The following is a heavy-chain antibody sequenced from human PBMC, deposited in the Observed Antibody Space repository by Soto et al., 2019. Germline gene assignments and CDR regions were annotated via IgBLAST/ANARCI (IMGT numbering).Heavy chain of an antibody. Sequence: QVQLVESGGGVVQPGRSLRLSCAASGFTFSSYAMHWVRQAPGKGLEWVAVISYDGSNKYYADSVKGRFTIYRDNSKNALYLQMNSLRAEDTAMYYCARGLSTRPPGGMDVWGQGTTVTVSS. CDR2: ISYDGSNK. CDR1: GFTFSSYA. V-gene: IGHV3-30-3*01. J-gene: IGHJ6*02. CDR3: ARGLSTRPPGGMDV.